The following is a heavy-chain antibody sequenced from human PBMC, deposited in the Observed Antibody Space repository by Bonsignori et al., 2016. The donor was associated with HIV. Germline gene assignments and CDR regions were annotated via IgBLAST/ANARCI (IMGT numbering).Heavy chain of an antibody. D-gene: IGHD3-3*01. Sequence: QLQLQESGPGLVKPSETLSLTCTVSGGSIGSNNYYWGWIRQSPGKGLEWIGNIYYNGFIYYNPSLKSRVTISIDTSKNQFSLKLTSMTAADTAVYYCARADDFWSGYSEFDPWGQGNLGHRLL. V-gene: IGHV4-39*07. CDR1: GGSIGSNNYY. CDR2: IYYNGFI. J-gene: IGHJ5*02. CDR3: ARADDFWSGYSEFDP.